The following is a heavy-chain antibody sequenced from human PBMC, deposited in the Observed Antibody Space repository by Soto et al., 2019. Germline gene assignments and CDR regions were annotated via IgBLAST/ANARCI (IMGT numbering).Heavy chain of an antibody. CDR2: INPNSGGT. CDR3: ARVVRSSSSGSFWFDP. J-gene: IGHJ5*02. CDR1: GYTFTGYY. D-gene: IGHD6-6*01. V-gene: IGHV1-2*04. Sequence: ASVKVSCKASGYTFTGYYMHWVRQAPGRGLEWMGWINPNSGGTNYAQKFQGWVTMTRDTSISTAYMELSRLRSDDTAVYYCARVVRSSSSGSFWFDPWGQGTLVTVSS.